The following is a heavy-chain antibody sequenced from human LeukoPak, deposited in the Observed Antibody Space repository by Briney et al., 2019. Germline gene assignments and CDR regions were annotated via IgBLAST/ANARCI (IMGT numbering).Heavy chain of an antibody. J-gene: IGHJ4*02. V-gene: IGHV1-69*05. D-gene: IGHD4/OR15-4a*01. Sequence: GASVKVSCKASGGTFSSYAISWVRQAPGQGLEWMGRIIPIFGTANYAQKFQGRVTITTDESTSTAYMELSSLRSEDTAVYYCARSFNSPLDYRGPGWFDYWGQGTLVTVSS. CDR2: IIPIFGTA. CDR3: ARSFNSPLDYRGPGWFDY. CDR1: GGTFSSYA.